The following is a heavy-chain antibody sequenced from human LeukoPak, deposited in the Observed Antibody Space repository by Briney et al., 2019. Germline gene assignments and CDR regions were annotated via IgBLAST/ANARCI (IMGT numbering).Heavy chain of an antibody. CDR2: INHSGST. CDR1: GGSISSSSYY. D-gene: IGHD3-9*01. J-gene: IGHJ4*02. CDR3: AREGRLRYFDWLLSN. V-gene: IGHV4-39*07. Sequence: SETLSLTCTVSGGSISSSSYYWGWIRQPPGKGLEWIGEINHSGSTNYNPSLKSRVTISVDTSKNQFSLKLSSVTAADTAVYYCAREGRLRYFDWLLSNWGQGTLVTVSS.